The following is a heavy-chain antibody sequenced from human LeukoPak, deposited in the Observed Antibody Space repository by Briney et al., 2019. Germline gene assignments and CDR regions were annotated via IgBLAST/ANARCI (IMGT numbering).Heavy chain of an antibody. Sequence: PGGSLRLSCAASGFTFSFYGMHWVRQAPGKGLKWVAVIWSHGNEKYYADSVEGRLTVSRDNSKNTLYLQMNSLRDEDTAVYYCARWGISAAHDAFDMWGQGTMVTVSS. CDR2: IWSHGNEK. D-gene: IGHD6-13*01. CDR3: ARWGISAAHDAFDM. CDR1: GFTFSFYG. J-gene: IGHJ3*02. V-gene: IGHV3-33*01.